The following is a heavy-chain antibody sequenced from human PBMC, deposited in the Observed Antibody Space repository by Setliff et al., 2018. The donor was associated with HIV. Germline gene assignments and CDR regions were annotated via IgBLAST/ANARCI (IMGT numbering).Heavy chain of an antibody. CDR2: IYSIGST. CDR1: DASISSGTYF. J-gene: IGHJ6*03. D-gene: IGHD3-10*01. CDR3: TRRKYYGSGIYYGYYYYMDV. V-gene: IGHV4-61*09. Sequence: PSETLSLTCTVSDASISSGTYFWTWVRQPAGQGLEWVGHIYSIGSTKYNPSLQSRVTMSRDTSKNQFSLHLRSVTAADTAVYYCTRRKYYGSGIYYGYYYYMDVWDKGTTVTVSS.